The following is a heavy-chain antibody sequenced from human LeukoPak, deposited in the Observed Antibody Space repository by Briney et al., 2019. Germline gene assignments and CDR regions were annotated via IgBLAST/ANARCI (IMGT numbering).Heavy chain of an antibody. V-gene: IGHV1-69*02. CDR3: ARAEVYYYGMDV. CDR2: IIPILGIA. CDR1: GSTFSSYT. J-gene: IGHJ6*02. Sequence: SVKVSCKASGSTFSSYTISWVRQAPGQGLEWMGRIIPILGIANYAQKFQGRVTITADKSTSTAYMELSSLRSEDTAVYYCARAEVYYYGMDVWGQGTTVTVSS.